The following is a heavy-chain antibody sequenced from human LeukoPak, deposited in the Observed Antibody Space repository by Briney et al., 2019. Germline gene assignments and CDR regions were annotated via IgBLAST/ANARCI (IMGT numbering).Heavy chain of an antibody. J-gene: IGHJ4*02. CDR1: GGSFSGYY. V-gene: IGHV4-34*01. Sequence: PSETLSLTCAVYGGSFSGYYWSWIRQPPGKGLEWIGEINHSGSTNYNPSLKSRVTISVDTSKNQFSLKLSSVTAADTAVYYCARGCKYYDYWSAGRGKYYFDYWGQGTLVTVSS. D-gene: IGHD3-3*01. CDR3: ARGCKYYDYWSAGRGKYYFDY. CDR2: INHSGST.